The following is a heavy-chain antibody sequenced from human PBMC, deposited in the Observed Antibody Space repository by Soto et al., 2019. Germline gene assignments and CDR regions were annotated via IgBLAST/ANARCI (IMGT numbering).Heavy chain of an antibody. Sequence: SETLSLTCTVSGGSISSDSWSWIRQSPGKALEWIGYSYYNGVTKYNPSLKSRVTISVDTSQNQFSLKLTSVTAADTAVYYCARRSRSSSGWYFLDYWGQGTLVTVSS. V-gene: IGHV4-59*01. CDR3: ARRSRSSSGWYFLDY. J-gene: IGHJ4*02. D-gene: IGHD6-19*01. CDR1: GGSISSDS. CDR2: SYYNGVT.